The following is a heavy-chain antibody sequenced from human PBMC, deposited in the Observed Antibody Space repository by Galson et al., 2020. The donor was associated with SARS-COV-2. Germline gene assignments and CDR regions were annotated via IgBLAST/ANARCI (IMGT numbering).Heavy chain of an antibody. J-gene: IGHJ3*02. Sequence: SQTLSLTCAISGDSLPSDSASWTWIRQSPSRGLEWLGRTYYRSRWQNDYAVSVVGRITIDQDTSKNQISLHLNSVTPEDTAVYYCARDVAGVADAFDIWGQGTLVTVS. CDR1: GDSLPSDSAS. V-gene: IGHV6-1*01. CDR2: TYYRSRWQN. D-gene: IGHD3-3*01. CDR3: ARDVAGVADAFDI.